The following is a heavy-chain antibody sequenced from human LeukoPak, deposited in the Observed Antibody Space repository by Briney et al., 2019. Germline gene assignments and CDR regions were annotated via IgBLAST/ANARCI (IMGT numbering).Heavy chain of an antibody. J-gene: IGHJ6*03. CDR2: ISTYNGNT. CDR1: GYTFTSYG. V-gene: IGHV1-18*01. CDR3: ARDLHRVVVRGVPHYYYYMDV. Sequence: ASVTVSCKASGYTFTSYGISWVRQAPGQGLEWMGWISTYNGNTNYAQKLQGRVTMTTDTSTSTAYMDLRSLRSDDTAVYYCARDLHRVVVRGVPHYYYYMDVWGKGTTVTISS. D-gene: IGHD3-10*01.